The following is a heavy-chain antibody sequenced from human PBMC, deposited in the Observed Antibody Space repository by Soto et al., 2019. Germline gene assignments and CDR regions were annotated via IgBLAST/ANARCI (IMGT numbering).Heavy chain of an antibody. CDR3: TRTAGYVYQLLSNY. CDR2: IYYSGST. CDR1: GGSISSGDYY. J-gene: IGHJ4*02. V-gene: IGHV4-30-4*01. D-gene: IGHD2-2*01. Sequence: PSETLSLTCTVSGGSISSGDYYWSWIRQPPGKGLEWIGYIYYSGSTYYNPSLKSRVTISIDTSKNQFSLKLSSVTAADTAVYYCTRTAGYVYQLLSNYWGQGTLVTVSS.